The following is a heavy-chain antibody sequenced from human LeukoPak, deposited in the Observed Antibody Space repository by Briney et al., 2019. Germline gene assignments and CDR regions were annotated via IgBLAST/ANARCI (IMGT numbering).Heavy chain of an antibody. CDR1: GGSISSFY. D-gene: IGHD6-19*01. V-gene: IGHV4-59*01. CDR3: ARGVAGPSVDY. CDR2: IYYSGSP. Sequence: SETLFLTCTVSGGSISSFYWSWIRQPPGKGLEWLGYIYYSGSPTYNPSLRSRLTISVDTSKDQFSLKLSSVTAADTAVYYCARGVAGPSVDYWGQGTLVTVSS. J-gene: IGHJ4*02.